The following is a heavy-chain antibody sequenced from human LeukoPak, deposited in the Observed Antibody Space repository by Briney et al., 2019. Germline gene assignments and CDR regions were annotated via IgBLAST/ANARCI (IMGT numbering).Heavy chain of an antibody. V-gene: IGHV3-33*01. D-gene: IGHD3-10*01. CDR1: GFTFSSYG. Sequence: GRSLRLSCAASGFTFSSYGMHWVRQAPGKGLEWEAVIWYDGSNKYYADSVKGRFTISRDNSKNTLYLQMNSLRAEDTAVYYCARRSYGSGSYYLDYWGQGTLVTVSS. CDR2: IWYDGSNK. J-gene: IGHJ4*02. CDR3: ARRSYGSGSYYLDY.